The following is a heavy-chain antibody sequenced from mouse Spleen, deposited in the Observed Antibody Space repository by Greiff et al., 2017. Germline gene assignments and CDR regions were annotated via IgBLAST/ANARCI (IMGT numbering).Heavy chain of an antibody. D-gene: IGHD4-1*01. CDR1: GYTFTSYY. V-gene: IGHV1S56*01. J-gene: IGHJ2*01. CDR2: IYPGNVNT. CDR3: AREGLGYFDY. Sequence: VQLVESGPELVKPGASVRISCKASGYTFTSYYIHWVKQRPGQGLGWIGWIYPGNVNTKYNEKFKGKATLTADKSSSTAYMQLSSLTSEDSAVYFCAREGLGYFDYWGQGTTLTVSS.